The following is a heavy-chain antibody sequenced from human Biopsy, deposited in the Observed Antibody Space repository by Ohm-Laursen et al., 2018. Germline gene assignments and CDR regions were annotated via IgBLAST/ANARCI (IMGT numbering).Heavy chain of an antibody. Sequence: SDTLSLTCTVSGESMGTYYWTWIRQPPGKGLEWIASIYYSGTTNKNPSLKSRVTISVDTSKGQFYLELSSVTASDTAIYYCARVRGGFLEWFDYWGQGTLITVSS. V-gene: IGHV4-59*07. CDR2: IYYSGTT. J-gene: IGHJ5*01. D-gene: IGHD3-3*01. CDR3: ARVRGGFLEWFDY. CDR1: GESMGTYY.